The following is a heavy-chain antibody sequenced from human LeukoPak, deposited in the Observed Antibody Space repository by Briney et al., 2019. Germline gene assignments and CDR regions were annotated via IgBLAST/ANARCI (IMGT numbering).Heavy chain of an antibody. CDR1: GGSISSSGYY. V-gene: IGHV4-39*01. D-gene: IGHD1-26*01. CDR2: IYYSGST. Sequence: SETLSLTCTVSGGSISSSGYYWGWIRQPPGKGLEWIASIYYSGSTYYNPSLKSRVTISVDTSKNQLSLKLSSLTSADTAVYYCARHEYSGSYYGLSWFDPWGQGTLATVSS. CDR3: ARHEYSGSYYGLSWFDP. J-gene: IGHJ5*02.